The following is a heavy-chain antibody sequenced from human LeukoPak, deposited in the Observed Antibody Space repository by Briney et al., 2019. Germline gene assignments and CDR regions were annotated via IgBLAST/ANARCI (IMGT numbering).Heavy chain of an antibody. Sequence: GESLKISCKGFGYSFTTFWIGWVRQMPGKGLEWMGIIYPGDSDTRYSPSFQGQVTISADKSISTAYLQWDSLKDSDTAMYYCASPITVPRGAITFWGQGTLVTVSS. V-gene: IGHV5-51*01. CDR1: GYSFTTFW. J-gene: IGHJ4*02. CDR3: ASPITVPRGAITF. D-gene: IGHD3-10*01. CDR2: IYPGDSDT.